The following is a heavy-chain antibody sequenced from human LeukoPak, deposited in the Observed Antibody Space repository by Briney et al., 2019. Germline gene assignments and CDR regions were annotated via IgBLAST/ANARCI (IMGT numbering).Heavy chain of an antibody. V-gene: IGHV3-30-3*01. Sequence: GGSLRLSCALSGFTFSSYAMHWVRQTPGKGLEWVAVISYDGSNKYYADSVKGRFTISRDNSKNTLYLQMNSLRAEDTAVYYCAREYDSSGYYSWYYYGMDVWGQGTTVTVSS. CDR1: GFTFSSYA. CDR3: AREYDSSGYYSWYYYGMDV. J-gene: IGHJ6*02. D-gene: IGHD3-22*01. CDR2: ISYDGSNK.